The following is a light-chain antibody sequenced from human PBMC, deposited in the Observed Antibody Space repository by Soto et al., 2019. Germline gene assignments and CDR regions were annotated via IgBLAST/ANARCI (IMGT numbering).Light chain of an antibody. J-gene: IGLJ1*01. CDR1: SSDVGCYGH. CDR2: DVN. CDR3: CSKTSVFVYG. V-gene: IGLV2-14*01. Sequence: QSALSQPASVSGSFGQSITISCTGPSSDVGCYGHVSWYQHHPGKAPKLLIYDVNNRPSGVSHRFSGSKSGNTASLTISGLQAEDEADYFCCSKTSVFVYGFGTGTKVTVL.